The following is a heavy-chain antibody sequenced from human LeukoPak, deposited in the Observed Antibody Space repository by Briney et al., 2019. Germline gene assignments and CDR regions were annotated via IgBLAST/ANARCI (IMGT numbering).Heavy chain of an antibody. V-gene: IGHV4-4*02. CDR2: IYHSGST. J-gene: IGHJ4*02. CDR1: GGSISSSNW. CDR3: AKDMGSSALGPDY. D-gene: IGHD6-19*01. Sequence: PSGTLSLTCAVSGGSISSSNWWSWVRQPPGKGLEWIGEIYHSGSTNYNPSLKSRVTISVDKSKNQFSLKLSSVTAADTAVYYCAKDMGSSALGPDYWGRGTLVTVS.